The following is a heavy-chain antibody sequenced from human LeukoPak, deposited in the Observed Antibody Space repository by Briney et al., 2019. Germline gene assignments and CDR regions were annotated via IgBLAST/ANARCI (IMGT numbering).Heavy chain of an antibody. CDR2: IYYSGST. V-gene: IGHV4-59*08. J-gene: IGHJ4*02. D-gene: IGHD3-10*01. CDR3: ARRSRYGSGTLDY. CDR1: GGSISSYY. Sequence: SETLSLTCTVSGGSISSYYWSWIRQPPGKGLEWIGYIYYSGSTNYNPSLKSRVTISVDTSKKQFSLKLSSVTAADTAVYYCARRSRYGSGTLDYWGQGALVTVSS.